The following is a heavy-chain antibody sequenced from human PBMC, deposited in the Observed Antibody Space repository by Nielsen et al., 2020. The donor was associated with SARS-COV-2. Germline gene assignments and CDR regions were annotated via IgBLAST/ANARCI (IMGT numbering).Heavy chain of an antibody. CDR3: ARDIPLIEVAGRNWFDP. D-gene: IGHD6-19*01. V-gene: IGHV1-2*02. CDR2: INPNSGDT. Sequence: WVRQAPGQGLEWMGWINPNSGDTSYAQKFQGRVTMTRDTSITTSTAYMELSGLRSDDTAVYYCARDIPLIEVAGRNWFDPWGQGTLVTVSS. J-gene: IGHJ5*02.